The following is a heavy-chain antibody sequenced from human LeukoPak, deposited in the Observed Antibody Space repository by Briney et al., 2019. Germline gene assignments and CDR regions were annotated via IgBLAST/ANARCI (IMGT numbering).Heavy chain of an antibody. CDR1: GYSFNTYW. J-gene: IGHJ3*02. Sequence: PGESLKISCKGSGYSFNTYWIAWVRQMPGKGPEWMGIIYPGDSDTRYSPPFQGQVSISADKSINTAYLQWSSLKASDTAIYYCARRQYRSGGGCYSGAFDIWGQGTMVTVSS. CDR3: ARRQYRSGGGCYSGAFDI. V-gene: IGHV5-51*01. D-gene: IGHD2-15*01. CDR2: IYPGDSDT.